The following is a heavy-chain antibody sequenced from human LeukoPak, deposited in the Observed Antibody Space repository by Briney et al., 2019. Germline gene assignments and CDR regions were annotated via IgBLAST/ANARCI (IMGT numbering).Heavy chain of an antibody. J-gene: IGHJ3*02. CDR1: GFTFSSYS. CDR3: ARDPATIMVVTDMNGFDI. Sequence: NSWGSLRLSCAASGFTFSSYSMNWVRQAPGKGLEWVSSIIISSSYIYYADSVKGRFTISRDNAKNSLYLQMNSLRTEDTAVYYCARDPATIMVVTDMNGFDIWGQGTLVTVSS. V-gene: IGHV3-21*04. CDR2: IIISSSYI. D-gene: IGHD2-21*02.